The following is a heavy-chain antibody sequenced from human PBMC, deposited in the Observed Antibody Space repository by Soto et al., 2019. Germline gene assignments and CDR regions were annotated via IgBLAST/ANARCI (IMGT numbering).Heavy chain of an antibody. V-gene: IGHV3-74*01. Sequence: GGSLRFSCAASGLTFNRYWMHWVRHAPGKGLVWVSHINTDGSNTNYADSVKGRFTISRDNAKSTLFLQMNSLRDEDTAVYYCAREFCSGGNCYTYYFDPWGQGIPVTVSS. D-gene: IGHD2-15*01. J-gene: IGHJ5*02. CDR1: GLTFNRYW. CDR2: INTDGSNT. CDR3: AREFCSGGNCYTYYFDP.